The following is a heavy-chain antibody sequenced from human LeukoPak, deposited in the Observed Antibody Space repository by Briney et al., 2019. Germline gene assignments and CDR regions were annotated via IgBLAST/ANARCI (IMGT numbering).Heavy chain of an antibody. CDR3: ARCPSGHYVSEEWFLDL. J-gene: IGHJ2*01. CDR1: GYIFSIYW. Sequence: GESLQISCKGSGYIFSIYWIGWVRQMPGKGLEWMGIIYPADSYTRYSPSFRGQVTILADKAISIAYLHLSSLKASDTAMYYCARCPSGHYVSEEWFLDLWGGGTGHSL. CDR2: IYPADSYT. D-gene: IGHD1-26*01. V-gene: IGHV5-51*01.